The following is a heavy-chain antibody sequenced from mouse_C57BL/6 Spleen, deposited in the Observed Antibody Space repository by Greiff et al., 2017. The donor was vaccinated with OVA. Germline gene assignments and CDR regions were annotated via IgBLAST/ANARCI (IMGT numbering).Heavy chain of an antibody. CDR3: ARAPHYYGSTWYFDV. CDR1: GYSITSGYY. Sequence: VQLKQSGPGLVKPSQSLSLTCSVTGYSITSGYYWNWIRQFPGNKLEWMGYISYDGSNNYNPSLKNRISITRDTSKNQFFLKLNSVTTEDTATYYCARAPHYYGSTWYFDVWGTGTTVTVSS. J-gene: IGHJ1*03. D-gene: IGHD1-1*01. CDR2: ISYDGSN. V-gene: IGHV3-6*01.